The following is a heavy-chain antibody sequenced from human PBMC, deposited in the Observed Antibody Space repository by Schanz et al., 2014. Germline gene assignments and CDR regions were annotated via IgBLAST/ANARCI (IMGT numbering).Heavy chain of an antibody. J-gene: IGHJ4*02. CDR1: GFTFSSYA. D-gene: IGHD1-1*01. CDR3: ARAHGNNWYGKGLDY. Sequence: VQLLESGGGLVQPGGSLRLSCAASGFTFSSYAMSWVRQAPGKGLEWVAVIWSDGSTKCYADSVKGRFTISRDNSKNTLYLQMNSLRADDTAVYFCARAHGNNWYGKGLDYWGQGTLVTVSS. CDR2: IWSDGSTK. V-gene: IGHV3-33*08.